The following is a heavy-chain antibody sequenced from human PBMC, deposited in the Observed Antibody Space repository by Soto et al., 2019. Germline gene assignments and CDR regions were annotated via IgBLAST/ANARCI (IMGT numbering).Heavy chain of an antibody. CDR2: INSDGSST. V-gene: IGHV3-74*01. J-gene: IGHJ5*02. D-gene: IGHD1-26*01. CDR3: ASGQWELLPWFDP. CDR1: GFTFSSYW. Sequence: PGGSLRLSCAASGFTFSSYWMHWVRQAPGKGLVWVSNINSDGSSTSYADSVKGRFTISRDNAKNTLYLQMNSLRAEDTAVYYCASGQWELLPWFDPWGQGTLVTVSS.